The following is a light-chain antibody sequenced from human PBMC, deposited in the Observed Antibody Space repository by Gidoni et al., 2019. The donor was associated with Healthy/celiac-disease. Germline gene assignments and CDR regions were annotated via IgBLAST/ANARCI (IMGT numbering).Light chain of an antibody. CDR1: SSNIGAGYD. CDR2: GNS. V-gene: IGLV1-40*01. Sequence: WQRVTISCTGSSSNIGAGYDVHWYQQLPGTAPKLLIYGNSNRPSGVPDRFSGSKSGTSASLAITGLQAEDEADYYCQSYDSSLSGSVFGGGTKLTVL. CDR3: QSYDSSLSGSV. J-gene: IGLJ3*02.